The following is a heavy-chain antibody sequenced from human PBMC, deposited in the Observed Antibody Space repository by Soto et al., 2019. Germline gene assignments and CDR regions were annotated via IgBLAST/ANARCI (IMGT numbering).Heavy chain of an antibody. Sequence: SETLSLTCTVSGGSISSYYWSWIRQPPGKGLEWIGYIYYSGSTNYNPSLKSRVTISLDTSKNQFSLYLSSVTAADTAVYYCAWGEGIAVAGTRYYYYYYMDVWGKGTTVTVSS. V-gene: IGHV4-59*01. CDR1: GGSISSYY. CDR3: AWGEGIAVAGTRYYYYYYMDV. J-gene: IGHJ6*03. D-gene: IGHD6-19*01. CDR2: IYYSGST.